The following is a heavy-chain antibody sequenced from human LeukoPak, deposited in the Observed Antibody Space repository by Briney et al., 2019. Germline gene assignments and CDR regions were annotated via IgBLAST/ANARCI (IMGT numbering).Heavy chain of an antibody. J-gene: IGHJ4*02. CDR2: ISAYNGNT. CDR3: ARDDYSKNLDY. D-gene: IGHD4-11*01. CDR1: GGNFTAYA. Sequence: ASVKVSCKASGGNFTAYAINWVRQAPGQGLEWMGWISAYNGNTNYAQKLQGRVTMTTDTSTSTAYMELRSLRSDDTAVYYCARDDYSKNLDYWGQGTLVTVSS. V-gene: IGHV1-18*01.